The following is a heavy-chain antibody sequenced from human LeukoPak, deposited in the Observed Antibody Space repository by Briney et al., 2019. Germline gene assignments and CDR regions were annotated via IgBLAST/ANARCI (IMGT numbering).Heavy chain of an antibody. CDR2: ISYDGSNK. D-gene: IGHD3-10*01. J-gene: IGHJ3*02. CDR1: GFTFSSYA. V-gene: IGHV3-30*04. Sequence: GGSLRLSCAASGFTFSSYAMHWVRQPPGKGLEWVAVISYDGSNKYYADSVKGRFTISRDNSKNTLYLQMNSLRAEDTAVYYCAKGLLWFGESLNDAFDIWGQGTMVTVSS. CDR3: AKGLLWFGESLNDAFDI.